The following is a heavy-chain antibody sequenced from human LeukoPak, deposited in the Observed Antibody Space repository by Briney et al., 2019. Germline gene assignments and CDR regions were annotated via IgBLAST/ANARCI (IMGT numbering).Heavy chain of an antibody. Sequence: SETLSLTCTVSGGSISSTDYNWVWLRQPPGKGLEWGVNIYCSKTTYYNPSLKRLATISGDTSKTLHPRKISPITAADAVDYYCARQGADYHYYYIDVWGEGTTVTVSS. J-gene: IGHJ6*03. CDR2: IYCSKTT. D-gene: IGHD4/OR15-4a*01. CDR1: GGSISSTDYN. CDR3: ARQGADYHYYYIDV. V-gene: IGHV4-39*01.